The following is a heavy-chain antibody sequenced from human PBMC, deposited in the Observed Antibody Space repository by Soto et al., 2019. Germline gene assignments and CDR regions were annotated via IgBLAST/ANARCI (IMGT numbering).Heavy chain of an antibody. D-gene: IGHD1-26*01. V-gene: IGHV1-69*13. CDR3: ASFRFSGSYYFDY. J-gene: IGHJ4*02. CDR1: EGNFSSYA. Sequence: SVKVSCKASEGNFSSYAITWVRQAPGQGLEWMGGIIPFFDTANYAQKFQGRVTFTADESTRTAYMELSSLRSEDTAVYYCASFRFSGSYYFDYWGQGTLVTVSS. CDR2: IIPFFDTA.